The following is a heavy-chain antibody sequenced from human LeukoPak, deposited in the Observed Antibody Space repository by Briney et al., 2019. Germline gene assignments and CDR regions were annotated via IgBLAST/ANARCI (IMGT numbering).Heavy chain of an antibody. D-gene: IGHD1-26*01. Sequence: GGSLRLSCVASGFTFSTYWMSWIRQAPGKGLEWVSYISSSGSTIYYADSVKGRFTISRDNAKNSLYLQMNSLRAEDTAVYYCARPFLYSGSYLGDYWGQGTLVTVSS. J-gene: IGHJ4*02. CDR1: GFTFSTYW. V-gene: IGHV3-11*01. CDR2: ISSSGSTI. CDR3: ARPFLYSGSYLGDY.